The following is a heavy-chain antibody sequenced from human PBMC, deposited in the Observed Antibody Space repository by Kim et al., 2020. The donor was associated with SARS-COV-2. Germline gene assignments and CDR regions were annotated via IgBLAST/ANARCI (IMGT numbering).Heavy chain of an antibody. CDR1: GYTFSSYE. D-gene: IGHD3-3*01. J-gene: IGHJ4*02. CDR3: ARSPILEWLPYYFDY. V-gene: IGHV3-48*03. Sequence: GGSLRLSCVASGYTFSSYEMNWVRQAPGKGLEWVSYISSSGSTIYYADSVKGRFTTSRDNAKSSLYLQMNSLRAEDTAVYYCARSPILEWLPYYFDYWGQGTLVTVSS. CDR2: ISSSGSTI.